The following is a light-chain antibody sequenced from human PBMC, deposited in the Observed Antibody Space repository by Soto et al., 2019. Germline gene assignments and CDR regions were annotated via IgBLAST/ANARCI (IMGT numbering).Light chain of an antibody. CDR1: QSISSW. CDR3: QQYNSYPWT. CDR2: KAS. V-gene: IGKV1-5*03. J-gene: IGKJ1*01. Sequence: DIQMTQSPSTLSASVGDRVTITCRASQSISSWLAWYQQKPGTAPKLLIYKASSLEIGVPSRFSGSGSGTEFTLTISSLQPDDFATYYCQQYNSYPWTVGQGTKVEIK.